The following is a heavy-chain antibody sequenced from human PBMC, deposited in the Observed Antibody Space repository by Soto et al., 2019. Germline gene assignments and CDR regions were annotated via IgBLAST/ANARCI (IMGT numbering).Heavy chain of an antibody. V-gene: IGHV1-69*13. CDR3: ARERYSYGYSDY. Sequence: RASVKVSCKASGGTFSSYAISWVRQAPGQGLEWMGGIIPIFGTANYAQKFQGRVTITADESTSTAYVELSSLRSEDTAVYYCARERYSYGYSDYWGQGTLVTVSS. D-gene: IGHD5-18*01. CDR2: IIPIFGTA. J-gene: IGHJ4*02. CDR1: GGTFSSYA.